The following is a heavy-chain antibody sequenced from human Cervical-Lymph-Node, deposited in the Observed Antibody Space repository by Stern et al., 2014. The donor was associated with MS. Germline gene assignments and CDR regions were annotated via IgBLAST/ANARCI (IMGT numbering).Heavy chain of an antibody. V-gene: IGHV3-7*01. Sequence: VQLEESGGGLVQPGGSLRLSCAASGFPFSSFRMSWVRQAPGTGMEWVANIKHDGSEKYYVDAVKGRFTISRDNAKNSLYLQMNSLRAEDTAVYYCARDSSSRNNDYWGQGTLVTVSS. CDR2: IKHDGSEK. D-gene: IGHD6-13*01. CDR1: GFPFSSFR. J-gene: IGHJ4*02. CDR3: ARDSSSRNNDY.